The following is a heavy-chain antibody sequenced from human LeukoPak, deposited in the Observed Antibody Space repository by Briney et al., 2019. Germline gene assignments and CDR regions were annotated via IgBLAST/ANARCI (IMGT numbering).Heavy chain of an antibody. Sequence: GRSLRLSCAASGFTFDDYAMHWVRQAPGKGLEWVSGISWNSGSIGYADSVKGRFTISRDNAKNSLYLQLNSLRVEGTAVYYCKSGGAAPGSFDYWGQGTLVTVSP. CDR1: GFTFDDYA. V-gene: IGHV3-9*01. CDR2: ISWNSGSI. J-gene: IGHJ4*02. D-gene: IGHD1-1*01. CDR3: KSGGAAPGSFDY.